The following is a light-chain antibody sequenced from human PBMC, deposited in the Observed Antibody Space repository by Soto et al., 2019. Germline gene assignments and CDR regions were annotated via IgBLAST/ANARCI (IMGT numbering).Light chain of an antibody. CDR1: SSNIGAGYD. V-gene: IGLV1-40*01. Sequence: QSVLTQPPSVSGAPGQRVTISCTGSSSNIGAGYDVHWYQQLPGTAPKLLIYGNSNRPSGVPDRFSGSKSGTSASLAITGLQAEDEADYYCSLYTSENTYVFGTGTKV. CDR3: SLYTSENTYV. CDR2: GNS. J-gene: IGLJ1*01.